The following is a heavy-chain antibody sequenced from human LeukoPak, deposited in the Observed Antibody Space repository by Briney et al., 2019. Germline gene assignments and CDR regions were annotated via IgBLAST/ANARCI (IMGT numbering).Heavy chain of an antibody. CDR2: IYYSGST. J-gene: IGHJ4*02. D-gene: IGHD3-3*01. CDR3: ATSTIFGVVII. Sequence: SETLSLTCTVSGDSISSGTYSWGWIRQPPGKGLEWIGYIYYSGSTYYNPSLKSRVTISVDTSKNQSSLKLSSVTAADTAVYYCATSTIFGVVIIWGQGTLVTVSS. CDR1: GDSISSGTYS. V-gene: IGHV4-30-4*08.